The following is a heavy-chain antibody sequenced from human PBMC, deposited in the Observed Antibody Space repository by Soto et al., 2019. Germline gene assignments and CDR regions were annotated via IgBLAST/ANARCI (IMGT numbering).Heavy chain of an antibody. Sequence: SETLSLTCAVSGYSISSGYYWTWIRQSAGGGLEWIGRIYSSGSTNYNPSLKSRVTISLDTSMNHFSLRLSSVTAADTAVYYCARGQRFSDWFDPWGQGTLVTVSS. CDR2: IYSSGST. CDR3: ARGQRFSDWFDP. CDR1: GYSISSGYY. J-gene: IGHJ5*02. V-gene: IGHV4-4*07. D-gene: IGHD3-3*01.